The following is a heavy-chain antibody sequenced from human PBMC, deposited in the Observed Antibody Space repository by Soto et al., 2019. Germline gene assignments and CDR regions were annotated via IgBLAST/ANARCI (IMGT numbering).Heavy chain of an antibody. D-gene: IGHD1-7*01. Sequence: SETLSLTCAVSGGSFTSNNWWTWVRQPPGQGLEWIGEIYRTGSTNYNPSLKSRVTISLDKSENQFPLKVTSLTAADTTVYYCASRDPGTSVDYWGQGTLVTVSS. CDR2: IYRTGST. CDR1: GGSFTSNNW. V-gene: IGHV4-4*02. J-gene: IGHJ4*02. CDR3: ASRDPGTSVDY.